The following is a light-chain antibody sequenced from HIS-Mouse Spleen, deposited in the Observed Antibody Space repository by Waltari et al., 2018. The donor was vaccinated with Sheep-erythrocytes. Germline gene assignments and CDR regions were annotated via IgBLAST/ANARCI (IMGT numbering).Light chain of an antibody. CDR1: SSDVGGYNY. J-gene: IGLJ3*02. CDR3: SSYAGSNNWV. V-gene: IGLV2-8*01. CDR2: DVS. Sequence: QSALTQPPSASGSPGQSVTISCTGTSSDVGGYNYVSWYQQHPGKDPKLMIYDVSKRPSGVPDRFSGSKSGNTASLTVSGLQAEDEADYYCSSYAGSNNWVFGGGTKLTVL.